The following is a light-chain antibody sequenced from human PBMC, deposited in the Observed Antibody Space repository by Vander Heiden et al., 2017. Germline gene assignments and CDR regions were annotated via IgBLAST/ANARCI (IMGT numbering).Light chain of an antibody. Sequence: DIQMTQSPSTLSASVGDRVNITCRASQTINSWLAWYQHKPGKAPRLLIYDASSLESGVPSRFSGSGLGTEFTLTISSLQPDDFATYYCQQYDSSSRTFGQGTKVDI. CDR3: QQYDSSSRT. J-gene: IGKJ1*01. CDR2: DAS. V-gene: IGKV1-5*01. CDR1: QTINSW.